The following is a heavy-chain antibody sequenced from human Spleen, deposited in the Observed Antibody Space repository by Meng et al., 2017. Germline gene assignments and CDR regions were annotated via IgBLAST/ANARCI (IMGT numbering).Heavy chain of an antibody. D-gene: IGHD6-13*01. V-gene: IGHV1-2*06. J-gene: IGHJ4*02. Sequence: VRGGQSGAEVKKPGASVKVSCKASGYTFPDYWLHWVRRAPGQGLEWMGRINPKSGDTHYAQRFQGRVTMTGDTSISTAYMELSGLRSDDTAMYYCARDEDISAAGKLFGDYWGQGTLVTVSS. CDR2: INPKSGDT. CDR3: ARDEDISAAGKLFGDY. CDR1: GYTFPDYW.